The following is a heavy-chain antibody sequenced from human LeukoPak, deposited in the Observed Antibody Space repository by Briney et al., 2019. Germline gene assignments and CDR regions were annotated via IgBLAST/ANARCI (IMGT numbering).Heavy chain of an antibody. CDR2: IYYSGST. CDR3: ARGRGVRGVINM. Sequence: GSLRLSCAASGFTFSSYAMSWVRQAPGKGLEWIGSIYYSGSTYYNPSLKSRVTISVDTSKNQFSLKLSSVTAADTAVYYCARGRGVRGVINMWGQGTLVTVSS. V-gene: IGHV4-39*07. J-gene: IGHJ4*02. D-gene: IGHD3-10*01. CDR1: GFTFSSYA.